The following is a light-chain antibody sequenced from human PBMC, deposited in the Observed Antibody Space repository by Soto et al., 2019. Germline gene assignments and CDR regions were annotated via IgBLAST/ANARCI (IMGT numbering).Light chain of an antibody. CDR2: GNN. CDR1: SSNIGDGND. Sequence: QSVLTQPPSVSGAPGQRVTISCTGGSSNIGDGNDAQWYQQLPGTAPKLLIFGNNNRPSGVPDRFSGAKSGTSASLAISGLQAEDEADYYCQSYDSSLRGYVFGTGTKLTVL. V-gene: IGLV1-40*01. CDR3: QSYDSSLRGYV. J-gene: IGLJ1*01.